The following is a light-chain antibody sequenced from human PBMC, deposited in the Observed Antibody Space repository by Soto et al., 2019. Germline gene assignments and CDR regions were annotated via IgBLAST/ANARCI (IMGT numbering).Light chain of an antibody. J-gene: IGKJ1*01. CDR1: QTINNN. CDR2: GAS. V-gene: IGKV3-11*01. Sequence: VMTQAPATLSVSPGERATLSCRASQTINNNVAWYQLKDGQVPRLVIYGASNRATGIPARFSGSGSGTDFTLTISSLEPEDFAVYYCQQRSNWPPWTFGQGTKVDIK. CDR3: QQRSNWPPWT.